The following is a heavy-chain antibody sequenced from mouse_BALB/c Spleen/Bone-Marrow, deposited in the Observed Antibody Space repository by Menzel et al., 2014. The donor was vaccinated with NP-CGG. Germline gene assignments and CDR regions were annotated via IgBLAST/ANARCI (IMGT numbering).Heavy chain of an antibody. V-gene: IGHV5-6-3*01. D-gene: IGHD2-4*01. Sequence: EVKLMESGGGLVQPGGSLKLSCAASGFTFSNYGMSWVRPTPDKRLEMIATVNVNGDRTYHPYSVKCRFTISRDNAKNTLSLQMSSLKSEDTAMYYCARGYDYSSWFAYWGQGTLVTVSA. CDR1: GFTFSNYG. CDR2: VNVNGDRT. J-gene: IGHJ3*01. CDR3: ARGYDYSSWFAY.